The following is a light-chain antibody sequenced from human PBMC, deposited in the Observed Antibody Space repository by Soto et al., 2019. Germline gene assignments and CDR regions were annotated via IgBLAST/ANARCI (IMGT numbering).Light chain of an antibody. CDR3: QSYDSSLSGWV. CDR2: VNI. J-gene: IGLJ3*02. Sequence: QSVLTQPPSVSGAPGQRVTISCTGSTSNIGAGYDVHWYQQLPGTAPKLLIYVNINRPSGVPDRFSGSKSGTSASLAITGLQSEDEADYYCQSYDSSLSGWVFGGGPKLTVL. V-gene: IGLV1-40*01. CDR1: TSNIGAGYD.